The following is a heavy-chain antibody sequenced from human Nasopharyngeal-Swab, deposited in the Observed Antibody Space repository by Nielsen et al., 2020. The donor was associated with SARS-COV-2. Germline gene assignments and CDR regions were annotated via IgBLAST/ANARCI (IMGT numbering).Heavy chain of an antibody. CDR2: IKQDGSEK. V-gene: IGHV3-7*01. Sequence: GASLQISCAASGFTFSGFWMNWVRQAPGKGLEWVANIKQDGSEKYYVDSVKGRFTISRDNAKNSLYLQMNSLRAEDTAVYYCARDNSGGTSVGFDPWGQGTLVTVSS. CDR3: ARDNSGGTSVGFDP. D-gene: IGHD2-15*01. J-gene: IGHJ5*02. CDR1: GFTFSGFW.